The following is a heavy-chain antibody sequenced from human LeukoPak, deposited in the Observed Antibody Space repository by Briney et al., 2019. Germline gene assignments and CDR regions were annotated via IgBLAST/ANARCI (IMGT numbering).Heavy chain of an antibody. J-gene: IGHJ4*02. CDR1: GFTFSSYA. V-gene: IGHV3-23*01. CDR2: ISGSGGST. Sequence: GGSLRLSCAASGFTFSSYAMSWVRQAPGKGLEWVSAISGSGGSTYYADSVKGRFTISRDNSKNTLYLQMNSLRAEDTSVYYCAKDNSIAVAGYDYWGQGTLVTVSS. CDR3: AKDNSIAVAGYDY. D-gene: IGHD6-19*01.